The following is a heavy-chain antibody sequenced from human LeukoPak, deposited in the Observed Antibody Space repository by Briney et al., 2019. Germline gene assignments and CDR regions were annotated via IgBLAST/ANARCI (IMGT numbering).Heavy chain of an antibody. CDR1: GYRFPNYW. D-gene: IGHD2-15*01. Sequence: GESLKISCNGSGYRFPNYWISWVRQMPGKGLEWMGRIDPSDSYTNYSPSFQGHVTISADKSISTAYLQWSSLKASDTAMYYCARRTCSGGSCLDAFDIWGQGTMVTVSS. CDR3: ARRTCSGGSCLDAFDI. CDR2: IDPSDSYT. J-gene: IGHJ3*02. V-gene: IGHV5-10-1*01.